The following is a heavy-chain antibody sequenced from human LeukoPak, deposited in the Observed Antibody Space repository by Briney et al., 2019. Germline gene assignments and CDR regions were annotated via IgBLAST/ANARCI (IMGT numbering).Heavy chain of an antibody. D-gene: IGHD3-10*01. V-gene: IGHV4-34*01. J-gene: IGHJ4*02. CDR1: GGPFSGYY. CDR2: INHSGST. Sequence: SETLSLTCAVYGGPFSGYYWSWIRQPPGKGLEWIGEINHSGSTNYNPSLKSRVTISVDTSKNQFSLKLSSVTAADTAVYYCARDSGGFGELTFDYWGQGTLVTVSS. CDR3: ARDSGGFGELTFDY.